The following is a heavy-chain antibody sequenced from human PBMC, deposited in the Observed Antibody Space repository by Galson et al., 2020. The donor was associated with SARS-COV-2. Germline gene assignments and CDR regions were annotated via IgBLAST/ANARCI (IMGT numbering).Heavy chain of an antibody. CDR1: GYTFTGYY. CDR2: INPNSGDT. Sequence: GESLKISCKASGYTFTGYYIYWVRQAPGQGLEWMGWINPNSGDTNYPQKFQGRVTLTRDTSISTAYMEVSRLTSDDTAVYYCARDPRRINIIVVSSPHYFEYWGQGSLVIVSS. V-gene: IGHV1-2*02. CDR3: ARDPRRINIIVVSSPHYFEY. J-gene: IGHJ4*02. D-gene: IGHD3-22*01.